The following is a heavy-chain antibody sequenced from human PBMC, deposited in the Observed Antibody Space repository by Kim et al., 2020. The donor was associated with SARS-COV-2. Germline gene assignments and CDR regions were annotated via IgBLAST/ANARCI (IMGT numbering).Heavy chain of an antibody. CDR2: ISYDGSNK. J-gene: IGHJ4*02. D-gene: IGHD2-15*01. CDR3: ARDIVVVVAAVPMI. V-gene: IGHV3-30*04. Sequence: GGSLRLSCAASGFTFSSYAMHWVRQAPGKGLEWVAVISYDGSNKYYADSVKGRFTIPRDNSKNTLYLQMNSLRAEDTAVYYCARDIVVVVAAVPMIWGQGTLVTVSS. CDR1: GFTFSSYA.